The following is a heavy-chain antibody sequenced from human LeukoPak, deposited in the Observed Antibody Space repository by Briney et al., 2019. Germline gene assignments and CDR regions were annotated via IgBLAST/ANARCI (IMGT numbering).Heavy chain of an antibody. CDR1: GGSISSYY. V-gene: IGHV4-59*01. CDR2: IYYTGST. CDR3: ARGDDYNFDY. Sequence: PSETLSLTCTVSGGSISSYYWSWIRQPPGKGLEWIGYIYYTGSTNYNPSLKSRVTISVDTSKNQFSLNLTSVTAADTAVYYCARGDDYNFDYWGQGTLVTVSS. D-gene: IGHD5-24*01. J-gene: IGHJ4*02.